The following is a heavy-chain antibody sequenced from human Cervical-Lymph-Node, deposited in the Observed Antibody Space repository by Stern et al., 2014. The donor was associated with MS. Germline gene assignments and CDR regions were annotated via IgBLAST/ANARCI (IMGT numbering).Heavy chain of an antibody. CDR2: IYYRGSYT. CDR1: GGSINSGGHY. Sequence: QVQLQESGPGLVKPSETLSLTCTVSGGSINSGGHYWSWIRQHPGMGLEGVGDIYYRGSYTSQHPSRKSRVIISLDSSYNQLSMKLNSVTAADTAVYYCARVLEDDLTDWYFDLWGRGTLVTVSA. CDR3: ARVLEDDLTDWYFDL. V-gene: IGHV4-31*03. D-gene: IGHD3-3*01. J-gene: IGHJ2*01.